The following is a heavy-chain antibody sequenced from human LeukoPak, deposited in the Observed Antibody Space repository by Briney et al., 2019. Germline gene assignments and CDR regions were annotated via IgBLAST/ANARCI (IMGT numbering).Heavy chain of an antibody. CDR2: ITVICRTT. D-gene: IGHD3-10*01. V-gene: IGHV3-11*01. CDR1: GCTFIDYN. Sequence: GGALRHSCPASGCTFIDYNMYWIRQAPSKGVEGVSYITVICRTTHYAVSVTGRFTISRENEKNSLYLQMNSLRAEDTAVYYCAREGRPGAFDRWGQGSLVTV. CDR3: AREGRPGAFDR. J-gene: IGHJ5*02.